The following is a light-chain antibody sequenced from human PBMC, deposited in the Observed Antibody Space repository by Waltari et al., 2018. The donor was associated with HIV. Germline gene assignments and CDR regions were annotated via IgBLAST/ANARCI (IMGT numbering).Light chain of an antibody. CDR3: TSYTSSSSLNYV. J-gene: IGLJ1*01. V-gene: IGLV2-14*01. CDR1: SSDVGGYDS. Sequence: QSALTQPASVSGSPGQSITISCTGTSSDVGGYDSVSWYQHHPGKAPTLMICEVGNRPSGVCDRFSCSKSGNTASLTISGLQTEDEADYYCTSYTSSSSLNYVFGTGTKVTVL. CDR2: EVG.